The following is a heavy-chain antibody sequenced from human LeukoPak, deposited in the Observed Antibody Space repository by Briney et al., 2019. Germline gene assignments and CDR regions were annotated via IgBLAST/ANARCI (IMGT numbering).Heavy chain of an antibody. CDR1: GGSISSSSYY. D-gene: IGHD4-17*01. J-gene: IGHJ3*02. CDR2: IYYSGST. V-gene: IGHV4-39*01. CDR3: ARQTTVTTSGGDAFDI. Sequence: PSETLSPTCTVSGGSISSSSYYWGWIRQPPGKGLEWIGSIYYSGSTYYNPSLKSRVTISVDTSKNQFSLKLSSVTAADTAVYYCARQTTVTTSGGDAFDIWGQGTMVTVSS.